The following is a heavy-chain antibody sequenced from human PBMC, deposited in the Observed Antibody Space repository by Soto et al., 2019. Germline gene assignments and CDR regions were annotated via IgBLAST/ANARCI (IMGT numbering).Heavy chain of an antibody. CDR2: IIPIFGTA. Sequence: SVKVSCKASGGTLSSYAISWVRQAPGQGLEWMGGIIPIFGTANYAQKFQGRVTITADESTSTAYMELSSLRSEDTAVYYCAREPYYYDSSGYYYVPYYFEYWGQGTLVIVSS. CDR3: AREPYYYDSSGYYYVPYYFEY. CDR1: GGTLSSYA. V-gene: IGHV1-69*13. D-gene: IGHD3-22*01. J-gene: IGHJ4*02.